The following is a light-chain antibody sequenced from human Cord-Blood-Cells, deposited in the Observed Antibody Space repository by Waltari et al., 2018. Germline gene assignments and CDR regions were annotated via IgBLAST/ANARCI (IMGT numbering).Light chain of an antibody. V-gene: IGKV3-11*01. J-gene: IGKJ2*01. CDR1: QSVSSY. CDR3: QQRSNWPPYT. Sequence: EIVFTQPLAPLALSPGERATLSCRASQSVSSYLAWYQQKPGQAPRLLIYDASNRATGIPARFSGSGSGTDFTLTISSLEPEDFAVYYCQQRSNWPPYTFGQGTKLEIK. CDR2: DAS.